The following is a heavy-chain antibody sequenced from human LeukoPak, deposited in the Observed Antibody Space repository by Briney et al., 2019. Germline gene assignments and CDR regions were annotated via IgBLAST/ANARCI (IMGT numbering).Heavy chain of an antibody. J-gene: IGHJ4*02. Sequence: GGSLRLSCAASGFTFSNYAMSWVRQAPGQGLEWVSAVSGSGGSSVYADSLKGRFTISRDNSKNTLYLQMNSLRAEDTAVYYCAKEHAGQMPTLVTMYFDYWGQGTLVTVSS. V-gene: IGHV3-23*01. CDR1: GFTFSNYA. CDR2: VSGSGGSS. CDR3: AKEHAGQMPTLVTMYFDY. D-gene: IGHD4-23*01.